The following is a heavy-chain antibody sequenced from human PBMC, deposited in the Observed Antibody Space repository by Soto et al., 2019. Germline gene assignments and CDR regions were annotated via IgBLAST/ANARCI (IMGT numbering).Heavy chain of an antibody. J-gene: IGHJ6*03. CDR1: GGSISSYY. D-gene: IGHD2-2*01. Sequence: SETLSLTWTVSGGSISSYYWSWIRQPPGKGLEWIGYIYYSGSTNYNPSLKSRATISVDTSKNQFSLKVSSVTAADTAVYYCARLSATRSVVPAGTNWYYYYMDVWGKGTTVTVSS. V-gene: IGHV4-59*08. CDR2: IYYSGST. CDR3: ARLSATRSVVPAGTNWYYYYMDV.